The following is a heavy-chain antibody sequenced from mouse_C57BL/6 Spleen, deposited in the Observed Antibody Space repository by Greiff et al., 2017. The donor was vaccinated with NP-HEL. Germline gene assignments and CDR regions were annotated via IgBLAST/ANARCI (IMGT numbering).Heavy chain of an antibody. J-gene: IGHJ3*01. CDR2: IDPSDSYT. Sequence: QVQLQQPGAELVMPGASVKLSCKASGYTFTSYWMHWVKQRPGQGLEWIGEIDPSDSYTNYNQKFTGKSTLTVDKSSSKAYMHLSSLTSEDSAVYYCARNYCCGSSHAWFAYWGQGTLVTVSA. CDR3: ARNYCCGSSHAWFAY. CDR1: GYTFTSYW. D-gene: IGHD1-1*01. V-gene: IGHV1-69*01.